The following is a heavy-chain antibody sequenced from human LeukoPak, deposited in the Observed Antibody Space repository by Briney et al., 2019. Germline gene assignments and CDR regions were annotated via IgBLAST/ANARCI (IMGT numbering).Heavy chain of an antibody. CDR2: ISSSGSTI. Sequence: GGSLRLSCAASGFTFSSYEMNWVRQAPGKGLEWVSYISSSGSTIYYADSVKGRFTISRDNAKNSLYLQMNSLRAEDTAVYYCASEDGSGWNAFDIWGQGTMVTVSS. D-gene: IGHD6-19*01. CDR1: GFTFSSYE. CDR3: ASEDGSGWNAFDI. J-gene: IGHJ3*02. V-gene: IGHV3-48*03.